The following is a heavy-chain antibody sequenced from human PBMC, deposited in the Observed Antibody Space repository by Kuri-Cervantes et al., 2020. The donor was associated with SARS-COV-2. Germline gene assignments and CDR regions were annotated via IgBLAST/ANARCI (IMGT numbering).Heavy chain of an antibody. CDR2: TYYRSKWYN. Sequence: SETLSLTCAISGDRVSSNSAAWNWIRQSPSRGLEWLGRTYYRSKWYNDYAVSVKSRIIINSDTSKNQFSLQLNSVTPEDTAVYYCARASGSGWHSGRYYYYGMDVWGQGTTVTVSS. J-gene: IGHJ6*02. CDR1: GDRVSSNSAA. D-gene: IGHD6-19*01. CDR3: ARASGSGWHSGRYYYYGMDV. V-gene: IGHV6-1*01.